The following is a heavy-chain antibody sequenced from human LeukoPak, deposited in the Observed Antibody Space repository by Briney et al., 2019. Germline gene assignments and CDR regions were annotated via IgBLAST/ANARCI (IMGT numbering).Heavy chain of an antibody. Sequence: TSETLSLTCAVYGGSITGYYWSWIRQTPGRGLEWVGEIHYTGATSYNPSLKSRATISTDTSKNQFSLRLSSVTAADTAAYYCARGNILTGYCFDFWGQGALVTVSS. CDR3: ARGNILTGYCFDF. J-gene: IGHJ4*02. V-gene: IGHV4-34*01. D-gene: IGHD3-9*01. CDR2: IHYTGAT. CDR1: GGSITGYY.